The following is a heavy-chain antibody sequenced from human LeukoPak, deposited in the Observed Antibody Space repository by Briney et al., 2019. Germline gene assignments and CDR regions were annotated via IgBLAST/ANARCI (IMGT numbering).Heavy chain of an antibody. CDR2: ISSSGSTI. D-gene: IGHD6-19*01. J-gene: IGHJ4*02. V-gene: IGHV3-11*04. Sequence: LSLTCTVSGGSISSGDYYWSWIRQAPGKGLEWVSYISSSGSTIYYADSVKGRFTISRDNAKNSLYLQMNSLRAEDTAVYYCARANGYSSGWYVNYFDYWGQGTLVTVSS. CDR1: GGSISSGDYY. CDR3: ARANGYSSGWYVNYFDY.